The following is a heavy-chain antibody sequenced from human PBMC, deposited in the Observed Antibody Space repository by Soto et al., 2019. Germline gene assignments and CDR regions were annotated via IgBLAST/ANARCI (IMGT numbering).Heavy chain of an antibody. CDR1: GGSVSSGSYY. J-gene: IGHJ5*02. Sequence: PSETLSLTCTVSGGSVSSGSYYWSWIRQPPGKGLEWIGYIYYSGSTNYNPSLKSRVTISVDTSKNQFSLKLSSVTAADTAVYYCARHGYDYADNWFDPWGQGTLVTVSS. CDR3: ARHGYDYADNWFDP. D-gene: IGHD4-17*01. V-gene: IGHV4-61*01. CDR2: IYYSGST.